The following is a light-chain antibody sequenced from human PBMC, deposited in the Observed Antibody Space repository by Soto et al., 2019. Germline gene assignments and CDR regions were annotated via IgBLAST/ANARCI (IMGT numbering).Light chain of an antibody. Sequence: DIQMTQSPSTLSASVGDRVTITCRASQSISFWLAWYQQKPWKAPNPLIYKASSLESGVPSRFSGSGSGREFTLTISILKPDDFATYYCQQYNTSPFTFGVGTKVESK. CDR1: QSISFW. CDR2: KAS. CDR3: QQYNTSPFT. V-gene: IGKV1-5*03. J-gene: IGKJ4*01.